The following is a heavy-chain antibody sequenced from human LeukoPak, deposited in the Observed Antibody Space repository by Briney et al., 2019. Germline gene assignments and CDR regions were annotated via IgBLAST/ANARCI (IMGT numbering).Heavy chain of an antibody. CDR1: GGSISSSSHY. V-gene: IGHV4-39*01. J-gene: IGHJ4*02. CDR3: ARHPYDFWSGYYKE. D-gene: IGHD3-3*01. Sequence: SETLSLTCTVSGGSISSSSHYWGWIRQPPGKGLEWIGSIYYSGNTYYSPSLKSRVTLSVDASKNQFSLKLSSVTATDTAVYYCARHPYDFWSGYYKEWGQGTLVTVSS. CDR2: IYYSGNT.